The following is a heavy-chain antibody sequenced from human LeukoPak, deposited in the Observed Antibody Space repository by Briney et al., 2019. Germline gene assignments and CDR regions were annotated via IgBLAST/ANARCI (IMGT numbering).Heavy chain of an antibody. J-gene: IGHJ4*02. CDR2: ISWNSGSI. V-gene: IGHV3-9*01. D-gene: IGHD2-2*01. CDR3: ASCSSTSCYEGLDY. Sequence: GGSLRLSCAASGFTFDDYAMHWVRQAPGKGLEWVSGISWNSGSIGYADSVKGRFTISRDNAKNSLYLQMNSLRAEDTAVYYCASCSSTSCYEGLDYWGQGTLVTVSS. CDR1: GFTFDDYA.